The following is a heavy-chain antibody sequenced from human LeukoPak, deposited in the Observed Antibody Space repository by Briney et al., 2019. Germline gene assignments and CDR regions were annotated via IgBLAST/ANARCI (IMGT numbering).Heavy chain of an antibody. CDR1: EFTFSSYT. CDR2: INWNGGST. CDR3: ARALSITGMTDAFDI. D-gene: IGHD1-20*01. J-gene: IGHJ3*02. Sequence: GGSLRLSCAASEFTFSSYTMNWVRQAPGKGLEWVSGINWNGGSTGYADSVKGRFTISRDNAKNSLYLQMNSLRAEDTALCYCARALSITGMTDAFDIWGQGTMVTVSS. V-gene: IGHV3-20*04.